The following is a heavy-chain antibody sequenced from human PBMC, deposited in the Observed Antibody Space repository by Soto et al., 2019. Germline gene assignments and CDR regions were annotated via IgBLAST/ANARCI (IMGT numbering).Heavy chain of an antibody. CDR1: GGSISSYY. D-gene: IGHD1-7*01. CDR3: AREGLTGTIGLYYYYGMDV. CDR2: IYYSGST. Sequence: QVQLQESGPGLVKPSETLSLTCTVSGGSISSYYWSWIRQPPGKGLEWIGYIYYSGSTNYNPSLKSRVTISVDTSKNQFCLKLSSVTAADTAVYYCAREGLTGTIGLYYYYGMDVWGQGTTVTVSS. V-gene: IGHV4-59*01. J-gene: IGHJ6*02.